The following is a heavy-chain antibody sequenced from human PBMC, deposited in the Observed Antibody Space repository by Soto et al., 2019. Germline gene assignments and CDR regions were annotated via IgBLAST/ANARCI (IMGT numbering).Heavy chain of an antibody. Sequence: PGGSLRLTCAASGFTFRSYAISWVRQAPEEGLEWVSAISGSGGSTHYADSAQGRFTISRDNSKNTLYLQMNSLRAEATAVYSCAITALVPSNYYYYGMDVWGQGTTVTVSS. CDR2: ISGSGGST. J-gene: IGHJ6*02. D-gene: IGHD6-13*01. CDR3: AITALVPSNYYYYGMDV. CDR1: GFTFRSYA. V-gene: IGHV3-23*01.